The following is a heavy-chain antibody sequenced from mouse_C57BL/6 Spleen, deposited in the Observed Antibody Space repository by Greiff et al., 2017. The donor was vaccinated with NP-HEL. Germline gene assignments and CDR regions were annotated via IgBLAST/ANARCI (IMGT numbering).Heavy chain of an antibody. J-gene: IGHJ3*01. CDR2: LNPSTGGT. CDR1: GYSFTGYY. CDR3: AREGSQATSFAY. V-gene: IGHV1-42*01. Sequence: EVQLQQSGPELVKPGASVKISCKASGYSFTGYYMNWVKQSPEKSLEWIGELNPSTGGTTYNQKFKAKATLTVDKSSSTAYMQLTSLTSEDSAVYYCAREGSQATSFAYWGQGTLVTVAA. D-gene: IGHD3-2*02.